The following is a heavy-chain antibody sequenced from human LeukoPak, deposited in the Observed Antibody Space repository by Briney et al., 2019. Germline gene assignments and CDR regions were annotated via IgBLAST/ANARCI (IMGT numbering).Heavy chain of an antibody. CDR1: GGSISSYY. Sequence: SETLSLTCTVSGGSISSYYWSWIRQPPGKGLEWIGYIYYSGSTNYNPSLKSRVTISVDTSKNQFSLKLSSVTAADTAVYYCARARGRWELLPFDYWGQGTLVTGSS. CDR2: IYYSGST. V-gene: IGHV4-59*01. J-gene: IGHJ4*02. CDR3: ARARGRWELLPFDY. D-gene: IGHD1-26*01.